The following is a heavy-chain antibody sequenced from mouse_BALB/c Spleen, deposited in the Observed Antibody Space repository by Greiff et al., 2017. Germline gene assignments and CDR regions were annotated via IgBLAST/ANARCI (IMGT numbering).Heavy chain of an antibody. V-gene: IGHV14-3*02. D-gene: IGHD1-1*02. CDR1: GFNIKDTY. CDR3: AREEVGLYYFDY. CDR2: IDPANGNT. Sequence: VQLQQSGAELVKPGASVKLSCTASGFNIKDTYMHWVKQRPEQGLEWIGRIDPANGNTKYDPKFQGKATITADTSSNTAYLQLSSLTSEDTAVYYCAREEVGLYYFDYWGQGTTLTVSS. J-gene: IGHJ2*01.